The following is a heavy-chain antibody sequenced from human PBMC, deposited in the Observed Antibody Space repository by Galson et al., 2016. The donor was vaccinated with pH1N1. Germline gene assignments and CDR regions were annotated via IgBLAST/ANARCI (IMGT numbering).Heavy chain of an antibody. J-gene: IGHJ4*02. Sequence: SVKVSCKASGYSVTRYYMHWVRQAPGQGLEWMGIIDPSDGTTTYSQKFQGRITMTRDTPTNSVYMEWSSLTSDDTAVYYCARRYYFDYWGQGTLITVSS. CDR3: ARRYYFDY. V-gene: IGHV1-46*01. CDR1: GYSVTRYY. CDR2: IDPSDGTT.